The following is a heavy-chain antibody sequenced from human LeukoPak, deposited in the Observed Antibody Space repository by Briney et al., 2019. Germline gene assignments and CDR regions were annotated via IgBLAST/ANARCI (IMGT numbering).Heavy chain of an antibody. CDR1: GFSVGRGG. Sequence: QAGRTLRLSRAMAGFSVGRGGRSWGWQAPDKRLEWVAVIWYDGSNKHYADSVKGRFTISRDNSKNTLYLQMNSLRAEDTAVYYCARDQGIYGDGIFDYWGQGTLVTVSS. D-gene: IGHD5-24*01. V-gene: IGHV3-33*07. CDR2: IWYDGSNK. CDR3: ARDQGIYGDGIFDY. J-gene: IGHJ4*02.